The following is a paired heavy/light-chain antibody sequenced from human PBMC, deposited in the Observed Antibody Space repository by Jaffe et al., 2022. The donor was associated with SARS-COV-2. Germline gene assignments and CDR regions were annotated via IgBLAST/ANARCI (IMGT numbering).Heavy chain of an antibody. J-gene: IGHJ6*03. D-gene: IGHD1-26*01. Sequence: QVQLVESGGGVVQPGRSLRLSCTTSGFTFSIFAMYWVRQAPGKGLEWVAVISHDGSEKNHVDSVKGRFTISRDNSKNTLYLQMNSLRAEDTAVYYCARDGGEVGATTARGGYYYYMDVWGKGTAVTVSS. CDR3: ARDGGEVGATTARGGYYYYMDV. CDR2: ISHDGSEK. CDR1: GFTFSIFA. V-gene: IGHV3-30*04.
Light chain of an antibody. V-gene: IGLV2-14*01. Sequence: QSALTQPASVSGSPGQSITISCTGTSSDVGGYNYVSWYQQHPGKAPKIMIFDVDNRPSGVSNRFSGSKSGNTASLTISGLQTEDEADYYCSSYISGWGVVFGGGTKLTVL. J-gene: IGLJ2*01. CDR2: DVD. CDR3: SSYISGWGVV. CDR1: SSDVGGYNY.